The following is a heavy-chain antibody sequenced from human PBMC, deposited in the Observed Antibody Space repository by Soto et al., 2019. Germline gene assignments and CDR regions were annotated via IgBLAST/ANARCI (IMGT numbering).Heavy chain of an antibody. V-gene: IGHV4-30-4*01. J-gene: IGHJ2*01. Sequence: QVQLQESGPGLVKPSETLSLTCTVSGGSMSGHMSYCSWIRQPPGKGLEWIGYIYESGSTYYNPSIKRRVTITVDTAKQQFSLRLNSVTAADTAVYYCAREIIPLTTDWYFDLWGRGTLVTVSS. CDR3: AREIIPLTTDWYFDL. CDR2: IYESGST. D-gene: IGHD4-17*01. CDR1: GGSMSGHMSY.